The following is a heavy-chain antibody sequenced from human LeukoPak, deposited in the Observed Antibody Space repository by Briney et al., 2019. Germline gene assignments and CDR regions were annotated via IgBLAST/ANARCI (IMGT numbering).Heavy chain of an antibody. D-gene: IGHD2-2*01. V-gene: IGHV4-39*07. Sequence: SETLSLTCTVSGGSISSSSYYWGWIRQPPGKGLEWIGSIYYSGSTYYNPSLKSRVTISVDTSKNQFSLKLSSVTAADTAVYYCARVRYDEDIVVVPAAMRGIFDYWGQGTLVTVSS. CDR2: IYYSGST. J-gene: IGHJ4*02. CDR1: GGSISSSSYY. CDR3: ARVRYDEDIVVVPAAMRGIFDY.